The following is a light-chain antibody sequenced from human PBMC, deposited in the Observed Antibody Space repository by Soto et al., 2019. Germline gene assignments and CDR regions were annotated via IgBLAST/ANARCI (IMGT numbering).Light chain of an antibody. CDR2: SAS. J-gene: IGKJ4*01. V-gene: IGKV1-9*01. CDR3: QQLNGYQLA. Sequence: DIQLTQSPSFLSAFVGDTVTITCRASQAMSTYLAWYQQKPGQVPKLLIRSASTLQSGVPPRFSGGGSGTEFTLTISTLQPDDSSIYYCQQLNGYQLAFGEGTNVEIK. CDR1: QAMSTY.